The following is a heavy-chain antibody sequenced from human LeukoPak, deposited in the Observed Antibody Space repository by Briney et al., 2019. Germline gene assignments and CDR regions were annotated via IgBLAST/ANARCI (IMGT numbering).Heavy chain of an antibody. J-gene: IGHJ1*01. Sequence: GGSLRLSCAASGFTFDNYAVAWVRQAPGKGLEWVSSINGRGDTTYYAGSVKGRFTISRDNSRNTLYLQMNSLRAEDTAIYYCAKGGLSGYSSGWYKSEYFQHWGQGTLVTVSS. CDR3: AKGGLSGYSSGWYKSEYFQH. V-gene: IGHV3-23*01. CDR1: GFTFDNYA. CDR2: INGRGDTT. D-gene: IGHD6-19*01.